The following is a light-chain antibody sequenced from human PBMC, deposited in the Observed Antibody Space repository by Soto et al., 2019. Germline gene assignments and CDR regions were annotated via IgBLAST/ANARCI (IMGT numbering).Light chain of an antibody. V-gene: IGKV3-15*01. CDR1: QSVSSN. CDR3: QQRSNWPPT. CDR2: GAS. J-gene: IGKJ5*01. Sequence: EIGMTQSPATLSVSPWERATLSCRASQSVSSNLAWYQQKPGQAPRLLIYGASTRATGIPARFSGSGSGTEFTLTISSLQSEDYAVYYCQQRSNWPPTFGQATRLEIK.